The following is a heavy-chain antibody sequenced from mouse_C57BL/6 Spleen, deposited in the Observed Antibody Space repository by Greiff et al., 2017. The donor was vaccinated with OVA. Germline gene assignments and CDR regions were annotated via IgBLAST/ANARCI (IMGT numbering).Heavy chain of an antibody. CDR3: AREYYYGSSYRTNFDY. Sequence: VQLQQSGPELVKPGASVKISCKASGYSFTDYNMNWVKQSNGKSLEWIGVINPNYGTTSYNQKFKGKATLTVDQSSSTAYMQLNSLTSEDSAVDYCAREYYYGSSYRTNFDYWGQGTTLTVSS. CDR1: GYSFTDYN. J-gene: IGHJ2*01. D-gene: IGHD1-1*01. V-gene: IGHV1-39*01. CDR2: INPNYGTT.